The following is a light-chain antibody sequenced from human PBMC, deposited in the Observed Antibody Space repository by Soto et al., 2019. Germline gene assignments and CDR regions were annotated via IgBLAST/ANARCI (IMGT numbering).Light chain of an antibody. CDR1: QSIASSY. V-gene: IGKV3D-20*02. J-gene: IGKJ5*01. CDR2: RTF. CDR3: QQRTVWPPST. Sequence: EIVLTQSPGTLSLSPGQSATLSCRASQSIASSYLAWYQQKPGQPPRLLLYRTFNRATGIPDRFSGSGSGTDFTLTISRLEPEDFAVYYCQQRTVWPPSTFGQGTRLEIK.